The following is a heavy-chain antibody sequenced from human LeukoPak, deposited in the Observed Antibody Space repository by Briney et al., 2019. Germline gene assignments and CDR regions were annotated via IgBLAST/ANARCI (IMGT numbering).Heavy chain of an antibody. J-gene: IGHJ4*02. CDR1: GGTFSSYA. CDR2: IIPIFGTA. D-gene: IGHD3-3*01. Sequence: ASVKVSCKASGGTFSSYAISWVRQAPGQGLEWMGGIIPIFGTANYAQKFQGRVTITTDESTSTAYMELSSLRSEDTAVYYCARMYYDFRWQGGYFDYWGQGTLVTVSS. V-gene: IGHV1-69*05. CDR3: ARMYYDFRWQGGYFDY.